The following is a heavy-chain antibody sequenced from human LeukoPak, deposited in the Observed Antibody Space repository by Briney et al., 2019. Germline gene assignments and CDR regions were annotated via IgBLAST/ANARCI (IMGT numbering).Heavy chain of an antibody. CDR1: GDSISSSDYY. CDR3: ARGSRRPADFHY. D-gene: IGHD1-26*01. CDR2: ISYSGST. V-gene: IGHV4-39*01. Sequence: PSETLSLTCTVSGDSISSSDYYWGWIRQPPGKGLGWIRTISYSGSTYYNPSLQSRVTISVDTSKNQFSLELSSVTAADTAVYYCARGSRRPADFHYWGQGTLVTVSS. J-gene: IGHJ4*02.